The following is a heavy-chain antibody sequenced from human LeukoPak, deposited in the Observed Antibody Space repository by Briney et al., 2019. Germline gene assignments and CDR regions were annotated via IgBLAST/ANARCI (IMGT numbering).Heavy chain of an antibody. D-gene: IGHD5-24*01. CDR1: GSICIDGY. Sequence: GSLRLSCAVSGSICIDGYMSWIRQPPGKGLEWIGYIYYSENTNYNPSLRSRVTISVDTSKNQFSLRLSSVTAADTAVYYCARLIRDGYSFFDYWGQGALVTVSS. V-gene: IGHV4-59*08. CDR3: ARLIRDGYSFFDY. J-gene: IGHJ4*02. CDR2: IYYSENT.